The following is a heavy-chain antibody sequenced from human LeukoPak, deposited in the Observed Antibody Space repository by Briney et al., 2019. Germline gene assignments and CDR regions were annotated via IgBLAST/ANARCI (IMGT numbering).Heavy chain of an antibody. D-gene: IGHD2-8*01. V-gene: IGHV4-34*01. CDR1: GASLNGHY. CDR2: GSDVGGT. CDR3: AQNGQSGFSFDP. Sequence: SETLSLTCSVYGASLNGHYWSWIRQPPGKGLEWIGEGSDVGGTKYNPSLKSRVTISADTSKNQFSLKLSSVTAADTAVYYCAQNGQSGFSFDPWGQGTLVTVSS. J-gene: IGHJ5*02.